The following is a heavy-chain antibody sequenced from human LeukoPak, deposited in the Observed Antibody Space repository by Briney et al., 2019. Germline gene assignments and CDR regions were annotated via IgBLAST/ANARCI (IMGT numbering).Heavy chain of an antibody. J-gene: IGHJ4*02. CDR1: GGSISNYY. CDR2: IYASGST. V-gene: IGHV4-4*07. D-gene: IGHD1-26*01. CDR3: ARVGSDGSYFDY. Sequence: PSETLSLTCSVSGGSISNYYWSWIRQPAGKGLEWIGRIYASGSTDYNSSLKSRVTMSVDPSKKQFSLKLSSVTAADTAAYYCARVGSDGSYFDYWGQGTLVPVSS.